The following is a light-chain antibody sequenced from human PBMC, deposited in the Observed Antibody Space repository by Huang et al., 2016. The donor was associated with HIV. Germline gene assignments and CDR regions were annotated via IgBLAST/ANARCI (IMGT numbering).Light chain of an antibody. CDR2: DAS. V-gene: IGKV3-11*01. CDR3: HQRTNWPPAT. Sequence: ETVLTQSPATLSLSPGERATLSCRASQSVSSYLAWYQQKPGQAPRLLIYDASNRATGSPARFSGSGSGTDFTLTISSLEPEDSAVYYCHQRTNWPPATFGQGTRLEIK. CDR1: QSVSSY. J-gene: IGKJ2*01.